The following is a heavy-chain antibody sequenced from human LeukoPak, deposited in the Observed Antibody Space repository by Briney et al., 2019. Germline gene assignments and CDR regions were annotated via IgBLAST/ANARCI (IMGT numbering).Heavy chain of an antibody. CDR2: IRSSGSII. J-gene: IGHJ4*02. V-gene: IGHV3-48*03. Sequence: GGSLTLSCAASGFTFSRYELNWVRQAPGKGLEWVSYIRSSGSIIHYADSVKGRFTISRDNAKNSLYLQMNSLRAEDTAVYYCARYLGMTDGDYVSYFDYWGQGTLVSVSS. CDR1: GFTFSRYE. CDR3: ARYLGMTDGDYVSYFDY. D-gene: IGHD4-17*01.